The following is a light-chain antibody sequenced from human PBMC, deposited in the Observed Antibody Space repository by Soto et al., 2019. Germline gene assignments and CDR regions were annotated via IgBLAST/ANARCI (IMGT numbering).Light chain of an antibody. CDR3: QQYTSDIYS. CDR1: KSLITY. CDR2: DAS. Sequence: DIQLTQSPSALSASVGDTVTITCRASKSLITYLAWYQQKPERAPKLLIYDASSLQTGVPSRFSGSGSGIEFSLTISSLQPEDFATYHCQQYTSDIYSFGQGTKLQ. V-gene: IGKV1-5*01. J-gene: IGKJ2*01.